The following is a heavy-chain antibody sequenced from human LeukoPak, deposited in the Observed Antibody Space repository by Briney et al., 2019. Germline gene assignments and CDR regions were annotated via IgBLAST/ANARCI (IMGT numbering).Heavy chain of an antibody. D-gene: IGHD1-7*01. CDR1: GGSISSYY. CDR2: IHTSGST. J-gene: IGHJ3*02. V-gene: IGHV4-4*07. Sequence: SETLSLTCTVSGGSISSYYWSWIRQPAGKGLEWIGRIHTSGSTNYNPSLKSRVTMSVDTSKNQFSLKLSSVTAADTAVYYCARGNWNYRAFDIWGQGTMVTVSS. CDR3: ARGNWNYRAFDI.